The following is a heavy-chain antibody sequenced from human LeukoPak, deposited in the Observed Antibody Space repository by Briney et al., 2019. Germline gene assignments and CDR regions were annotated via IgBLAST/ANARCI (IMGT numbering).Heavy chain of an antibody. CDR2: IYYRGDI. CDR1: DGSIRTYY. V-gene: IGHV4-59*03. CDR3: ATNTDWAEAD. Sequence: PSETLSLTCSVSDGSIRTYYWSWIRQSPGQGLEWIGNIYYRGDINYNPSLKSRVIISIDTSKNQFSLKVTSLTAADTAVYYCATNTDWAEADWGQGTLVIVSS. D-gene: IGHD3/OR15-3a*01. J-gene: IGHJ4*02.